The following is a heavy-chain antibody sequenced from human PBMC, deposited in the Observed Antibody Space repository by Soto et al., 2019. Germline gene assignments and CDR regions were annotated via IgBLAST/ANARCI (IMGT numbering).Heavy chain of an antibody. J-gene: IGHJ5*02. D-gene: IGHD6-6*01. CDR2: IYYSGST. CDR3: AGGSSKSWFDP. V-gene: IGHV4-31*03. Sequence: SDTLSLTCPFSGVSISSGCYYLRWLRQHPGKGLEWIGYIYYSGSTYYNPSLKSRVTISLDTSKNQFSLKLSSMTAADTAVYYCAGGSSKSWFDPWGQGTLVTVSS. CDR1: GVSISSGCYY.